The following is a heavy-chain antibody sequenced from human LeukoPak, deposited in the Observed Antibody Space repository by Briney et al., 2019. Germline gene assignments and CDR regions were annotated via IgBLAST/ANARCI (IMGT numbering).Heavy chain of an antibody. CDR3: ARLITGTTTAFDI. D-gene: IGHD1-7*01. CDR1: GGSISGYY. Sequence: TSEALSLTCTVSGGSISGYYWSWIRQPAGKGLEWIGRIYTSGSTHYNPSLKSRVTMSVDTSKNQFSLKLSSVTAADTAVYYCARLITGTTTAFDIWGQGTMVTASS. J-gene: IGHJ3*02. CDR2: IYTSGST. V-gene: IGHV4-4*07.